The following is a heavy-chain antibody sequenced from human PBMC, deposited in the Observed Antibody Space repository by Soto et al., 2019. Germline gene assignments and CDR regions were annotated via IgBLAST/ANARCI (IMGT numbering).Heavy chain of an antibody. Sequence: GSLRLSCAASGFTFSSYAMSWVRQAPGKGLEWVSVISGNGGTIYYAESVKGRFTISRDSSKNTLYLQMNSLRGEDMAVYYCARDRHGSDWYTYYFYTLAVWGQGTTVTVSS. V-gene: IGHV3-23*01. CDR1: GFTFSSYA. CDR3: ARDRHGSDWYTYYFYTLAV. J-gene: IGHJ6*02. D-gene: IGHD6-13*01. CDR2: ISGNGGTI.